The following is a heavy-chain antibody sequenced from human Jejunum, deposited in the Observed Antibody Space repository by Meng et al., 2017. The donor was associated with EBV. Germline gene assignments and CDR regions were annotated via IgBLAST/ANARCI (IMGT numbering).Heavy chain of an antibody. D-gene: IGHD3-22*01. V-gene: IGHV4-39*01. CDR1: GGPISSYTYY. CDR2: IDYRENT. J-gene: IGHJ4*02. CDR3: ARVDYYDTSGNVDF. Sequence: GPDSVNPSDTPSPAFSVSGGPISSYTYYWGWIRQPPGKGLEWIGTIDYRENTYYNPSLKSRITISVDTPKNQFSLKLTSMTAADTALYYCARVDYYDTSGNVDFWGQGALVTVSS.